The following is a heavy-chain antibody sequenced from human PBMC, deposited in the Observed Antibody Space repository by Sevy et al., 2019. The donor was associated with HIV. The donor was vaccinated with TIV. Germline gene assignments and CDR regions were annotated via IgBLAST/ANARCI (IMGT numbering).Heavy chain of an antibody. Sequence: GGSLRLSCAASGFTFDDYAMHWVRQAPGKGLEWVSGIGWNSDIIAYADSVMGRFTISRDNAKNSLYLQMDGLRPEDTALYYCAKDMDPRYIYYYMDVWGKGTTVTVSS. CDR3: AKDMDPRYIYYYMDV. D-gene: IGHD1-26*01. CDR2: IGWNSDII. CDR1: GFTFDDYA. J-gene: IGHJ6*03. V-gene: IGHV3-9*01.